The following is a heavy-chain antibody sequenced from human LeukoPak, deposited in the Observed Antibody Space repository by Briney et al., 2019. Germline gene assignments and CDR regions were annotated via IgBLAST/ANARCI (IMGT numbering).Heavy chain of an antibody. V-gene: IGHV4-39*01. Sequence: SETLSLTCTVSGGSISSSSYYWGWIRQPPGKGLEWVGSIYYSGSTYYNPSLKSRVTISVDTSKNQFSLKLSSVTAADTAVYYCARHGFRRYYDSSGHHAELTRAPIDYWGQGTLVTVSS. CDR2: IYYSGST. J-gene: IGHJ4*02. CDR3: ARHGFRRYYDSSGHHAELTRAPIDY. CDR1: GGSISSSSYY. D-gene: IGHD3-22*01.